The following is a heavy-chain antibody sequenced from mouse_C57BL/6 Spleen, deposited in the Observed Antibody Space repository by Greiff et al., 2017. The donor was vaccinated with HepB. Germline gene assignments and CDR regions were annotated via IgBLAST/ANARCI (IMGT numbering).Heavy chain of an antibody. V-gene: IGHV1-69*01. CDR1: GYTFTSYW. Sequence: VQLQQPGAELVMPGASVKLSCKASGYTFTSYWMHWVKQRPGQGLEWIGEIDPSDSYTNYNQKFKGKSTLTVDKSSSTAYMQLSSLTSEDSAVYYCARPIYYDYAMDYWGQGTSVTVSS. J-gene: IGHJ4*01. D-gene: IGHD2-4*01. CDR2: IDPSDSYT. CDR3: ARPIYYDYAMDY.